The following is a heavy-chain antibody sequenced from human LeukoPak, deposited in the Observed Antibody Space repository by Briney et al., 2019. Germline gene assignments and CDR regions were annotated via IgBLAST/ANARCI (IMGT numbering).Heavy chain of an antibody. D-gene: IGHD3-10*01. CDR2: ISNSAIT. V-gene: IGHV4-59*01. CDR1: GXSISSYY. Sequence: SETLSLTCTVSGXSISSYYWTWIRQPPGKGQEWIGFISNSAITDYNPSLKSRVTISRDTSKNHLSLKLNSVTAADTAVYYCARVGYFGSGSYYRDYFEYWGQGTLVTVSS. J-gene: IGHJ4*02. CDR3: ARVGYFGSGSYYRDYFEY.